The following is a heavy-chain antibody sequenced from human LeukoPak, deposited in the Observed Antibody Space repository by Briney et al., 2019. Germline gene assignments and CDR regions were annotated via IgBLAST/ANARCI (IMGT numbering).Heavy chain of an antibody. J-gene: IGHJ3*02. CDR2: INSDGNDI. D-gene: IGHD5-18*01. Sequence: QSGGSLRLSCAASGFTFSSYYMDSVRHAPGKGPVWVSRINSDGNDITYADSVKGRFTISRDNAKNILYLQMISLRAEDTAVYYCARDWQWLDAFDIWGQGTMVTVSS. CDR3: ARDWQWLDAFDI. CDR1: GFTFSSYY. V-gene: IGHV3-74*03.